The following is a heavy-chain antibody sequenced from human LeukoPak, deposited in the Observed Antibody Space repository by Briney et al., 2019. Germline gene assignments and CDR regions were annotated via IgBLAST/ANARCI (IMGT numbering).Heavy chain of an antibody. CDR1: GGTFSSYA. Sequence: SVKVSCKASGGTFSSYAISWVRQAPGQGLGWMGGIIPILGTANYAQKFQGRVTMTRDTSTSTVYMELSSLRSEDTAVYYRARDSTVTTFRGCVDPWGQGTLVTVSS. J-gene: IGHJ5*02. D-gene: IGHD4-17*01. V-gene: IGHV1-69*10. CDR2: IIPILGTA. CDR3: ARDSTVTTFRGCVDP.